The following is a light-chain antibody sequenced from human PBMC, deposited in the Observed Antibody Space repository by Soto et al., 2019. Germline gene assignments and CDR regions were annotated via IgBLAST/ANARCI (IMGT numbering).Light chain of an antibody. J-gene: IGLJ3*02. Sequence: QSVLTQSPSASGTPGQRVTISCSGSSSNIGINTVNWYQQLPGTAPKLLIYLNNQRPSGVPDRFSGSKSGTSASLAISGLQSADEADYYCAAWDDSLNGYWVFGGGTKLTVL. CDR1: SSNIGINT. V-gene: IGLV1-44*01. CDR3: AAWDDSLNGYWV. CDR2: LNN.